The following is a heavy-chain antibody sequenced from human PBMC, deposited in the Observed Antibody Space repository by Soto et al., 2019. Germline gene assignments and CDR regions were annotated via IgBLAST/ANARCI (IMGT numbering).Heavy chain of an antibody. D-gene: IGHD2-21*02. CDR2: ISSSGSTI. CDR1: GFTFSSYE. Sequence: PGGSLRLSCAASGFTFSSYEMNWVRQAPGKGLEWVSYISSSGSTIYYADSAKGRFTISRDNAKNSLYLQMNSLRAEDTAVYYCARDPRGGGDCYSCYYYYGMDVWGQGTTVTVSS. V-gene: IGHV3-48*03. J-gene: IGHJ6*02. CDR3: ARDPRGGGDCYSCYYYYGMDV.